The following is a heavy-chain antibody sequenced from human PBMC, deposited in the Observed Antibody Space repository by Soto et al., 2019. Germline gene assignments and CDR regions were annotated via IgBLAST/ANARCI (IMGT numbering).Heavy chain of an antibody. Sequence: GESLNISFNGSGYAFRNNLITWVRQMPGKGLDWMGTSNLIDSYASYSPCVHSHVSLSADTSINTSLLPWSSLRASDTGTYYGARHGGDHYVSRGYHYAIDYWGQGTPVTVSS. CDR3: ARHGGDHYVSRGYHYAIDY. J-gene: IGHJ4*02. CDR1: GYAFRNNL. CDR2: SNLIDSYA. D-gene: IGHD3-22*01. V-gene: IGHV5-10-1*01.